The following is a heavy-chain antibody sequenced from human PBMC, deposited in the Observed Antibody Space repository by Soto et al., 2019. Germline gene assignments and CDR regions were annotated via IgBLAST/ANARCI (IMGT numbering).Heavy chain of an antibody. CDR2: IAYDGKT. V-gene: IGHV4-39*01. CDR3: VRPLTTGGFDI. J-gene: IGHJ3*02. Sequence: PSATLSLTCTFSGSSISIYSYFWGWIRQPPGKGLEWVGNIAYDGKTSSSPSLKSRVSMSVDTSKNQYSLKLGSVTAADTAVYYCVRPLTTGGFDIWGQGTMVT. D-gene: IGHD4-17*01. CDR1: GSSISIYSYF.